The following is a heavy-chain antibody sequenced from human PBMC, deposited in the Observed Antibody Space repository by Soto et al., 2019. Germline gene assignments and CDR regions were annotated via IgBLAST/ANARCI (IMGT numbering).Heavy chain of an antibody. CDR2: ISGSGDST. D-gene: IGHD2-15*01. CDR3: ARELAYCSGGNCYMEGAFDI. J-gene: IGHJ3*02. CDR1: GSTFSSYA. V-gene: IGHV3-23*01. Sequence: GGSLRLSCAASGSTFSSYAMSWVRQAPGKGLEWVSVISGSGDSTYYADSVKGRFTISRDNSKNTLYLQMNSLRAEDTAVYYCARELAYCSGGNCYMEGAFDIWGQGTMVTVS.